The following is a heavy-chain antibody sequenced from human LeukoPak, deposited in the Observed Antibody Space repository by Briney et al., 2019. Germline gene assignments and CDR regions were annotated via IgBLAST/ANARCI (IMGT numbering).Heavy chain of an antibody. CDR3: ARDGNYGDYFDY. Sequence: PSETLSLTCTFSGGSISSYYWSWIRQPPGKGLEWIGYIYYSESTNYNPSLKSRVTISVDTSKNQFSLKLSSVTAADTAVYYCARDGNYGDYFDYWGQGTLVTVSS. V-gene: IGHV4-59*01. CDR1: GGSISSYY. D-gene: IGHD4-17*01. CDR2: IYYSEST. J-gene: IGHJ4*02.